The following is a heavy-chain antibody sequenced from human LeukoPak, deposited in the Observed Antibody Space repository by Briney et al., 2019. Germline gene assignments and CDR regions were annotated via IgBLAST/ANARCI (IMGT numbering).Heavy chain of an antibody. CDR3: ATKMKRYDFWSAISLGFDP. J-gene: IGHJ5*02. D-gene: IGHD3-3*01. CDR1: GYTLTELS. CDR2: FDPEDGET. Sequence: ASVKVSCKVSGYTLTELSMHWVRQAPGKGLEWMGGFDPEDGETIYAQKFQGRVTMTEDTSTDTAYMELSSLRSEDTAVYYCATKMKRYDFWSAISLGFDPWGQGTLVTVSS. V-gene: IGHV1-24*01.